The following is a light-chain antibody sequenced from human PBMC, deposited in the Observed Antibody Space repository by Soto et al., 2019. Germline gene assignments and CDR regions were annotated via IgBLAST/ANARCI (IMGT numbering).Light chain of an antibody. CDR3: QQYNEWPPSYT. J-gene: IGKJ2*01. Sequence: EIVMTQSPATLSVSPGERATLACRASQSIGRNLAWYQHKSGQAPTLLIFAASTTASGVPARFSASGSGTEFPLTISSLQSEDCAVYYCQQYNEWPPSYTFGQGTKLELK. CDR1: QSIGRN. CDR2: AAS. V-gene: IGKV3-15*01.